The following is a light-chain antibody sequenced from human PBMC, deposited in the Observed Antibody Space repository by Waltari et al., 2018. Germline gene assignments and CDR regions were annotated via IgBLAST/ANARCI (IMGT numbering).Light chain of an antibody. V-gene: IGLV2-14*01. J-gene: IGLJ2*01. Sequence: QSALTQPASVSGSPGQSITISCTGTSSDVGGYNYVSWYQQHPGKAPNLIIYEVTNRPSGVSNRFSASKSGNTASLTISGLQTEDEAEYFCSSYTSTSTLGIFGGGTKVTVL. CDR1: SSDVGGYNY. CDR2: EVT. CDR3: SSYTSTSTLGI.